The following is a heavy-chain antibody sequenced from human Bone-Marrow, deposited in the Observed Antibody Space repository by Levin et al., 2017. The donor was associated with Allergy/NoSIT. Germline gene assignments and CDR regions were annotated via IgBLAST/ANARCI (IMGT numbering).Heavy chain of an antibody. D-gene: IGHD3-3*01. CDR3: TRDYDFWSGYYLVVPGYYYDGMDV. CDR2: IRCKAYGGTT. CDR1: GFTFGDYA. V-gene: IGHV3-49*03. J-gene: IGHJ6*02. Sequence: GESLKISCTASGFTFGDYAMSWFRQAPGKGLEWVGFIRCKAYGGTTEYAASVKGRFTISRDDSKSIAYLQMNSLKTEDTAVYYCTRDYDFWSGYYLVVPGYYYDGMDVWGQGTTVTVSS.